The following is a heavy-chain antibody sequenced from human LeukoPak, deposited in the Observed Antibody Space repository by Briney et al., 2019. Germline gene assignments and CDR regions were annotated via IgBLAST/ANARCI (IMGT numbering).Heavy chain of an antibody. V-gene: IGHV3-48*04. CDR2: ITQTGGTI. J-gene: IGHJ4*02. D-gene: IGHD1-7*01. CDR3: ARVNYVSSGWGAPFDC. Sequence: GGSLRLSCSASRFTFSTYTMNWVRQAPGRGLEWLSYITQTGGTIYYADSVKGRFTISRDNAKNSLYLQINSLRAEDTAIYYCARVNYVSSGWGAPFDCWGQGTLVTVSS. CDR1: RFTFSTYT.